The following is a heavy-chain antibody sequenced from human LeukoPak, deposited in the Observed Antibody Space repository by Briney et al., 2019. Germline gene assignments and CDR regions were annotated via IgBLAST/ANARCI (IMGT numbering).Heavy chain of an antibody. CDR2: ISSSGSTI. J-gene: IGHJ4*02. V-gene: IGHV3-48*04. D-gene: IGHD3-10*01. CDR1: GFTFSSYA. CDR3: ARDRGAVRGVDY. Sequence: GGSLRLSCAASGFTFSSYAMSWVRQAPGKGLEWVSYISSSGSTIYYADSVKGRFTISRDNAKNSLYLQMNSLRAEDTAVYYCARDRGAVRGVDYWGQGTLVTVSS.